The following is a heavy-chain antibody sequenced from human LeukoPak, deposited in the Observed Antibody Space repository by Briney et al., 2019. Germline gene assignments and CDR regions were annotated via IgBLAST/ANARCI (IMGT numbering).Heavy chain of an antibody. Sequence: PGGSLRLSCAASGFTFSSYGMHWVRQAPGKGLEWVAFIRYDGSNKYYADSVKGRFTISRDNAKNSLYLQMNSLRAEDTAVYYCARDRRHTHYFDYWGQGTLVTVSS. D-gene: IGHD6-25*01. V-gene: IGHV3-30*02. CDR1: GFTFSSYG. J-gene: IGHJ4*02. CDR3: ARDRRHTHYFDY. CDR2: IRYDGSNK.